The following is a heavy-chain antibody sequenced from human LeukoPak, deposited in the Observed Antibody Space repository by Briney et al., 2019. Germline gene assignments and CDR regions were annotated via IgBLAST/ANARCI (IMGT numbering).Heavy chain of an antibody. V-gene: IGHV3-48*04. CDR2: ISSSSTI. J-gene: IGHJ5*02. Sequence: GGSLRLSCAASGFTFSSYSMNWVRQAPGKGLEWVSYISSSSTIYYADSVKGRFTISRDNAKNSLYLQMNSLRAEDTAVYYCASSGSYQTPFVPWGQGTLVTVSS. CDR3: ASSGSYQTPFVP. CDR1: GFTFSSYS. D-gene: IGHD1-26*01.